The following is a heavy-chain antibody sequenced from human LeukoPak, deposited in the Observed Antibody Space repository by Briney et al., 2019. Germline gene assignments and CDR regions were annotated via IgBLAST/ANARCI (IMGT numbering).Heavy chain of an antibody. CDR3: VRHDGRGGATMGAFDS. D-gene: IGHD5-12*01. Sequence: SETLSLTCTVSAGSFISSSHHWGWIRQSPGKGLEWIGRVYYGRTTYYNPSLDGRVTVSLDTSANQFSLQLNSVTVADTAVYYCVRHDGRGGATMGAFDSWGQGSLVTVSS. CDR1: AGSFISSSHH. J-gene: IGHJ5*01. V-gene: IGHV4-39*01. CDR2: VYYGRTT.